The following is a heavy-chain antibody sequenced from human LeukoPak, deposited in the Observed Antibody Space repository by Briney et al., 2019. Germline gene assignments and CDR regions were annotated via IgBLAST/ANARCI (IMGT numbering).Heavy chain of an antibody. CDR2: INGDGSST. J-gene: IGHJ6*04. Sequence: GGSLRLSCAASGFTFGSYYVHWVRQAPGKGLEWVSRINGDGSSTRYADSVKGRFTISRDNAKNTVYLQMNSLRVEDTAVYSCARGLYCSGINCYNGMDVWGKGTTVTVSS. V-gene: IGHV3-74*01. CDR3: ARGLYCSGINCYNGMDV. D-gene: IGHD2-15*01. CDR1: GFTFGSYY.